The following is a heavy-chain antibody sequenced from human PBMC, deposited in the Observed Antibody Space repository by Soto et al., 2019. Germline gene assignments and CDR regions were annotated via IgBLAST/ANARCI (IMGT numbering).Heavy chain of an antibody. CDR1: GGTFSSYA. Sequence: QVQLVQSGAAVKKPGSSVKVSCKASGGTFSSYAISWVRQAPGQGLEWMGGIIPIFGTANYAQKFQGRVTITADESTSTAYMELSSLRSEDTAVYYCARGSSPDYDILTGYNWFDPWGQGTLVTVSS. J-gene: IGHJ5*02. CDR3: ARGSSPDYDILTGYNWFDP. V-gene: IGHV1-69*12. D-gene: IGHD3-9*01. CDR2: IIPIFGTA.